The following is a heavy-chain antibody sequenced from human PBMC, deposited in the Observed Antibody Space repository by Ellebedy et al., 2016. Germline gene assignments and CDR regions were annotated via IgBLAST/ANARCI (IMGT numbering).Heavy chain of an antibody. CDR1: GGSVSSAY. J-gene: IGHJ3*01. Sequence: SETLSLTCNVSGGSVSSAYWNWIRRPPGKGLEWIGYVFHTGTTNYSPSLKSRVTMSVDTSKSQFSLGLPSLTAADTAVYYCAKWNGDWNAYDVWGQGTMVTVSS. D-gene: IGHD1-1*01. V-gene: IGHV4-59*02. CDR2: VFHTGTT. CDR3: AKWNGDWNAYDV.